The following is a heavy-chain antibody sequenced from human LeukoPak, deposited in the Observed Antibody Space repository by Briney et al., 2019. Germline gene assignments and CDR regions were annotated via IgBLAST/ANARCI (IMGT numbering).Heavy chain of an antibody. J-gene: IGHJ6*02. CDR1: GYTFTSYG. CDR2: ISPYNGNT. V-gene: IGHV1-18*01. Sequence: ASVKVSCKASGYTFTSYGISWVRQAPGQGLEWMGWISPYNGNTNYAQKLQGRVTMTTDTSTSTAYMELRSLRSDDTAVYYCAIARGATARGYYYYGMDVWGQGTTVTVSS. CDR3: AIARGATARGYYYYGMDV. D-gene: IGHD3-10*01.